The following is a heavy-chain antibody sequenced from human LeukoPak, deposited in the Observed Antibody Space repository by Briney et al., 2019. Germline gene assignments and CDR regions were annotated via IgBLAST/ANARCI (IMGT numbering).Heavy chain of an antibody. Sequence: SETLSLTFTLSGGSVSSSSFYWGWIRQPPGKGLECIGTIYYSGITYYSSSLKSRVTISVDTSKNQFSLKLSSVTAADTAVYFCARSGPAAGRPDAFDIWGQGTLVTVSS. V-gene: IGHV4-39*07. D-gene: IGHD2-2*01. CDR3: ARSGPAAGRPDAFDI. CDR1: GGSVSSSSFY. J-gene: IGHJ3*02. CDR2: IYYSGIT.